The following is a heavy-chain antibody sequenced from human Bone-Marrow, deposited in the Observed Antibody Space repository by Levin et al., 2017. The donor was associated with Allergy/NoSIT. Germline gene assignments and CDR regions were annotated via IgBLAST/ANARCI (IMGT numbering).Heavy chain of an antibody. CDR1: GTSIIANSYF. D-gene: IGHD5-18*01. V-gene: IGHV4-39*07. CDR3: ARERNGYGIRF. Sequence: SETLSLTCSVSGTSIIANSYFWGWIRQPPGKGLEWIGNIFYTGSTHYNPSHKSRVTMSIDTSKNLFFLNLTSVTAADTAVYYCARERNGYGIRFWGQGTLVTVSS. J-gene: IGHJ4*02. CDR2: IFYTGST.